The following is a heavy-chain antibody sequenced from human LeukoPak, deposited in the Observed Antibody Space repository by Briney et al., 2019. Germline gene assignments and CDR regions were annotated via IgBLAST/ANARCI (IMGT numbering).Heavy chain of an antibody. D-gene: IGHD6-13*01. Sequence: GGSLRLSCAASGFTFSSYWMSWVRQAPGKGLEWVANIKQDGSQKYYLDSVKGRFSISRDNSKNTLYLQMNSLRAEDTAVCYCARAAVYSSSCFDYWGQGTLVTVSS. CDR2: IKQDGSQK. V-gene: IGHV3-7*01. J-gene: IGHJ4*02. CDR3: ARAAVYSSSCFDY. CDR1: GFTFSSYW.